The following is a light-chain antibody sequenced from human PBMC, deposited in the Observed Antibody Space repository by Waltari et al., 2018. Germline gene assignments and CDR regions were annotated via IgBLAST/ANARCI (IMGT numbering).Light chain of an antibody. Sequence: DIQMTQSPSSLSASAGDSVTITCRASQDIGKSLTWFQQKPGKAPKSLIYNTYILQSGVPSKFSGSGTGTDFTLTISSLQPEDFATYYCQQYKSYPYTFGQGTNLETK. CDR3: QQYKSYPYT. V-gene: IGKV1-16*02. J-gene: IGKJ2*01. CDR2: NTY. CDR1: QDIGKS.